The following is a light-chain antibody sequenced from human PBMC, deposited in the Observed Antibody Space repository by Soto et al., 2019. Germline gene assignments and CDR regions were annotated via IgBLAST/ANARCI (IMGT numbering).Light chain of an antibody. CDR2: KAS. J-gene: IGKJ1*01. Sequence: DIQMTQSPSTLSGSVGDRVTITCRASQTISSWLAWYQQKPGKAPKLLIHKASTLKSGVPSRFSGSGSGTEFTLTTSSLQPDDFATYYCQPYNSYSEAFGQGTKVELK. CDR1: QTISSW. V-gene: IGKV1-5*03. CDR3: QPYNSYSEA.